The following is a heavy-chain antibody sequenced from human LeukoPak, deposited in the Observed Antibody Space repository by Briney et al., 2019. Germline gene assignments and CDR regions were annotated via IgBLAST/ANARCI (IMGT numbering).Heavy chain of an antibody. D-gene: IGHD3-16*01. CDR1: GGSISSGSYY. Sequence: SETLSLTCTVSGGSISSGSYYWGWIRQPPGKGLEWIGSIYYSGSTYYNPCLKSRVTISVDTSKNQFSLKLSSVTAADTAVYYCARQNSMYYDYVWGSSYYYYYGMDVWGQGTTVTVSS. CDR2: IYYSGST. CDR3: ARQNSMYYDYVWGSSYYYYYGMDV. V-gene: IGHV4-39*01. J-gene: IGHJ6*02.